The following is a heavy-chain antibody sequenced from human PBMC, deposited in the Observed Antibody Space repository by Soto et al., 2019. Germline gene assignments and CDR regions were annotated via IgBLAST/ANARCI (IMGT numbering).Heavy chain of an antibody. V-gene: IGHV1-18*01. J-gene: IGHJ5*02. D-gene: IGHD1-7*01. CDR1: GYTFTSYG. CDR3: ARDKTGTTLWGGNWFDP. Sequence: GESLKISCKASGYTFTSYGISWVRQAPGQGLEWMGWISAYNGNTNYAQKLQGRVTITTDTSTSTAYMELRSLRSDDTAVYYCARDKTGTTLWGGNWFDPWGQGTLVTVSS. CDR2: ISAYNGNT.